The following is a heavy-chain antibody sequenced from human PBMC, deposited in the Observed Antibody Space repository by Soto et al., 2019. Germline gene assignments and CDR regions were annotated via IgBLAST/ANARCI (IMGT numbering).Heavy chain of an antibody. V-gene: IGHV1-69*02. D-gene: IGHD2-2*01. Sequence: QVQLVQSGAEVKKPGSSVKVSCKASGGTFSSYTISWVRQAPGQGLEWMGRIIPILGIANYAQKFQGRVTIPADKSTSTAYMELSSLRSEDTAVYYCARSSSIVVVPAAHYYYMDVWGKGTTVTVSS. J-gene: IGHJ6*03. CDR2: IIPILGIA. CDR3: ARSSSIVVVPAAHYYYMDV. CDR1: GGTFSSYT.